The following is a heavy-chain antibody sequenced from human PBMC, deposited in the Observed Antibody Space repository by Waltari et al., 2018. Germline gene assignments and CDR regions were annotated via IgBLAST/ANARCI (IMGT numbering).Heavy chain of an antibody. J-gene: IGHJ5*02. CDR3: ARRRGSGWPNYWFDP. CDR1: GFSLNTSGVG. D-gene: IGHD6-25*01. V-gene: IGHV2-5*02. Sequence: QITLKESGPTLLTPTQTLTLTCTFSGFSLNTSGVGVGWIRQPPGKALELLGLIYWEDDKRYSPSQKNRLTITKDTSKNQVVLTMTNMDPVDTDTYYCARRRGSGWPNYWFDPWGQGTLVTVSS. CDR2: IYWEDDK.